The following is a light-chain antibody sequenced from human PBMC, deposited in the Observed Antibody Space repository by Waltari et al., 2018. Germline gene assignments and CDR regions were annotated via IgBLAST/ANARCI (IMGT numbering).Light chain of an antibody. Sequence: QSVLPQPPSVSAAPGPCVTISCPVRSSIIGNHSVSWYRQFPGTAPKLLIYENTERPSGSPGRFSGSKSVTSATLDITGRQAGDEADYYCGTWDSSLSGAVFGGGTHLTVL. CDR2: ENT. CDR3: GTWDSSLSGAV. J-gene: IGLJ7*01. CDR1: SSIIGNHS. V-gene: IGLV1-51*02.